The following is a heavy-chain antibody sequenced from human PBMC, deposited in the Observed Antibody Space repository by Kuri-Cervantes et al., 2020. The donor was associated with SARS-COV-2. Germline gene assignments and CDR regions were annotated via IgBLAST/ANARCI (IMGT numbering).Heavy chain of an antibody. J-gene: IGHJ4*02. V-gene: IGHV1-18*01. CDR1: GYTFTSYG. CDR2: ISAYNGNT. Sequence: ASVKVSCKASGYTFTSYGINWVRQAPGQGLEWMGWISAYNGNTNYAQKLQGRVTMTTDTSTSTAYMELRSLRSDDTAVYYCARDQQMVYAAWGAIDYWGQGTLVTVSS. CDR3: ARDQQMVYAAWGAIDY. D-gene: IGHD2-8*01.